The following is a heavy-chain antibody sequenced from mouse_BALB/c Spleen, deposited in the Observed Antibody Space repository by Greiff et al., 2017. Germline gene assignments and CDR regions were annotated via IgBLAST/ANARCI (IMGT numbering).Heavy chain of an antibody. CDR2: ISDGGSYT. V-gene: IGHV5-4*02. CDR3: ARPYGNYWFAY. CDR1: GFTFSDYY. D-gene: IGHD2-1*01. J-gene: IGHJ3*01. Sequence: EVKLVESGGGLVKPGGSLKLSCAASGFTFSDYYMYWVRQTPEKRLEWVATISDGGSYTYYPDSVKGRFTISRDNAKNNLYLQMSSLKSEDTAMYYCARPYGNYWFAYWGQGTLVTVSA.